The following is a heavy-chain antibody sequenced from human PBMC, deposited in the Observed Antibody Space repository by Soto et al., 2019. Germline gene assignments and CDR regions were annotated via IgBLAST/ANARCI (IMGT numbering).Heavy chain of an antibody. CDR2: IYYSGST. CDR3: ARDRRTIFGVVMDFDY. V-gene: IGHV4-31*03. Sequence: PSETLSLTCTVSGGSISSGGYYWSWIRQHPGKGLEWIGYIYYSGSTYYNPSLKSRVTIPVDTSKNQFSLKLSSVTAADTAVYYCARDRRTIFGVVMDFDYWGQGTLVTGSS. D-gene: IGHD3-3*01. J-gene: IGHJ4*02. CDR1: GGSISSGGYY.